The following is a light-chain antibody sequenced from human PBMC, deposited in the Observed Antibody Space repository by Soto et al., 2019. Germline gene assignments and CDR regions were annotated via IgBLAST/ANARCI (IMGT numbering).Light chain of an antibody. CDR2: DAS. CDR3: QQYDNRPT. J-gene: IGKJ4*01. CDR1: QVVSNY. V-gene: IGKV1-33*01. Sequence: TQLTQSPPSLSASVGDRVNITCRASQVVSNYLAWYQQKPGKAPKLLIDDASNLETGVPSRFSGSGSGTDFTFAISSLQPEDIATYYCQQYDNRPTFGGGTKVDIK.